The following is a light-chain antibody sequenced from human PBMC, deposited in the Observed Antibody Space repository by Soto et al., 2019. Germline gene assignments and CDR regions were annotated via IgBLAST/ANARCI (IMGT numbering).Light chain of an antibody. Sequence: DIQMTRSPSSLSASVGDRVTITCQASQDISNYLTWYQQKPGKAPKLLIYDASNLETGVPSRFSGSGSGTDFTFTISSLQPEDIATYYCQQYDNLPITFGQGTRLEIK. CDR2: DAS. CDR1: QDISNY. V-gene: IGKV1-33*01. CDR3: QQYDNLPIT. J-gene: IGKJ5*01.